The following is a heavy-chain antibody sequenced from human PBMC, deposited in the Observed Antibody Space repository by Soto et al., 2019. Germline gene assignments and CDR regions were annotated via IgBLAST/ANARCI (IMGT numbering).Heavy chain of an antibody. CDR1: GFTFSSLW. J-gene: IGHJ4*02. D-gene: IGHD3-10*01. Sequence: EVQLVESGGGLVLPGGSLRLSCAASGFTFSSLWMSWVRQAPGKGLEWVANIKPDGSDQFYVESVKGLFTISRDNASNSLYLHMISLRGDDTAVYYCTSAGGSYYFDFWGQGTLVTVSA. V-gene: IGHV3-7*01. CDR2: IKPDGSDQ. CDR3: TSAGGSYYFDF.